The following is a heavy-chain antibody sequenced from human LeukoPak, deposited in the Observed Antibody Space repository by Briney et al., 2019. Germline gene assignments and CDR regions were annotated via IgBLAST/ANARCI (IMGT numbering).Heavy chain of an antibody. D-gene: IGHD4-17*01. V-gene: IGHV3-48*03. J-gene: IGHJ4*02. CDR3: ARSTVTTIY. CDR2: ISSSGSTI. Sequence: GGSLRLSCAASGFTFSSYEMNWVRQAPGKGLEWGSYISSSGSTIYYADSVKGRFTISRDNAKNSLYLQMNSLRAEDTAVYYCARSTVTTIYWGQGTLVTVSS. CDR1: GFTFSSYE.